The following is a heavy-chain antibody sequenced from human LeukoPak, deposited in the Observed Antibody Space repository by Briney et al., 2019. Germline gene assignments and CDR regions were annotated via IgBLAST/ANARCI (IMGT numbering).Heavy chain of an antibody. Sequence: GGSLRLSCAASGFTFSSYAMTWVRQAPGKGLEWVSYIVGSSSNIYYADSVKGRFTISRDNAKNSLYLQMDSLRAEDTAVYYCATDSPETAAFDYWGQGTLVTVSS. CDR1: GFTFSSYA. CDR2: IVGSSSNI. V-gene: IGHV3-48*04. J-gene: IGHJ4*02. D-gene: IGHD1-1*01. CDR3: ATDSPETAAFDY.